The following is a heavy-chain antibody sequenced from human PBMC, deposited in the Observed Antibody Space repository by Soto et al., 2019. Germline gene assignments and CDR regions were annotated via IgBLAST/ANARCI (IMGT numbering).Heavy chain of an antibody. Sequence: PSETLSLTCTVSGGSIRNYYWSWIRQPPGKGLEWIGYIYYSGSTNYNPSLKSRVTISVDTSKNQLSLKLSSVTAADTAVYYCARRYGYYFDYWGQGTLVTVSS. CDR3: ARRYGYYFDY. V-gene: IGHV4-59*08. D-gene: IGHD4-17*01. CDR1: GGSIRNYY. CDR2: IYYSGST. J-gene: IGHJ4*02.